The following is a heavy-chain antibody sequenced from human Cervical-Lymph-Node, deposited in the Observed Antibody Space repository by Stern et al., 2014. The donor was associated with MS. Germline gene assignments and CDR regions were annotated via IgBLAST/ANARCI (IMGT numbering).Heavy chain of an antibody. D-gene: IGHD1-1*01. J-gene: IGHJ3*01. CDR3: ARSSTTGTTSAFDF. CDR2: IYPGDSDT. V-gene: IGHV5-51*01. Sequence: EVQLVESGVEVKKPGESLKISCKGSGYSFTNYWIGWVRQMPGKGLECKGIIYPGDSDTRYSPSFQGQVTISVDKSINTAYLQWSSLKASDTAMYYCARSSTTGTTSAFDFWGQGTMVTVSS. CDR1: GYSFTNYW.